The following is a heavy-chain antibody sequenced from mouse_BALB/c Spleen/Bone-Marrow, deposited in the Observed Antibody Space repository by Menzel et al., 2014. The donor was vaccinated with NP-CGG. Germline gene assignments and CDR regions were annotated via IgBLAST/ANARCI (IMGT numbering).Heavy chain of an antibody. D-gene: IGHD4-1*01. J-gene: IGHJ1*01. V-gene: IGHV1S135*01. CDR1: GYSFTDKN. Sequence: QSGPELVKPGAPVKLSCKASGYSFTDKNMYWVKQSHGKSLEWIGYIVPYNGGTSYNQKFKGKATLTVDKSSSTAFMHLNSLTSEDSAVYYCARPPNWDDWYIEVWGA. CDR2: IVPYNGGT. CDR3: ARPPNWDDWYIEV.